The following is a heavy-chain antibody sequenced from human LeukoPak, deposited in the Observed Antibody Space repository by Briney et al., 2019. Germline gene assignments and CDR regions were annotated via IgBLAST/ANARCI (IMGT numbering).Heavy chain of an antibody. CDR3: ARDRQFRLHDP. J-gene: IGHJ5*02. Sequence: GGSLRLSCTASGFTFSDYYMAWIRQAPGKGREWLSYISTSGGSVSYADSVKGRFTISRDNAKKSVYLQIDSLRAEDTAMYYCARDRQFRLHDPWGQGILVTVSS. CDR2: ISTSGGSV. CDR1: GFTFSDYY. D-gene: IGHD3-16*01. V-gene: IGHV3-11*01.